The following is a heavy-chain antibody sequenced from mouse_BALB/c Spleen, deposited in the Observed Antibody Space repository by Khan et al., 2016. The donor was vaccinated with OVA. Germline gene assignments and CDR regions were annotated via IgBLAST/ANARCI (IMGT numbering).Heavy chain of an antibody. J-gene: IGHJ3*01. Sequence: EVQLVESGGDLVKPGGSLKLSCAASGFTFSTYGMSWVRQTPDKRLEWVATVSTGGSYTYYPDSVKGRFTSSRDNAKKTLYLQMSSLKYEDTAMFYLGRLAYYYDSKGFAYWGQGTLVTVSA. CDR2: VSTGGSYT. V-gene: IGHV5-6*01. CDR3: GRLAYYYDSKGFAY. CDR1: GFTFSTYG. D-gene: IGHD1-1*01.